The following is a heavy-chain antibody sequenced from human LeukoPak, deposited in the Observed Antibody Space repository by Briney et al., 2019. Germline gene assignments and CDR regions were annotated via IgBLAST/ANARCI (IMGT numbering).Heavy chain of an antibody. J-gene: IGHJ4*02. D-gene: IGHD2-21*02. V-gene: IGHV3-23*01. CDR3: ARDSATCGGDCYADY. CDR2: ISGSGGST. Sequence: GGSLRLSCAASGFTFSNYAMSWVRQAPGKGLEWVSGISGSGGSTYYADSVKGRFTISRDNSKNMLYLQMNSLRAEDTAVYYCARDSATCGGDCYADYWGQGTLVTVSS. CDR1: GFTFSNYA.